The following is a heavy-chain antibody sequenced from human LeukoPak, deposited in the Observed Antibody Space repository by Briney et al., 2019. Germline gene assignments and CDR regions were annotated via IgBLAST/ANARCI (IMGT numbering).Heavy chain of an antibody. CDR1: GFTVSSNY. J-gene: IGHJ5*02. Sequence: GGSLRLSCAASGFTVSSNYMSWVRQAPGKGLEWVSVIYSGGSTYYADSVKGRFTISRDNSKNTLCLQMNSLRAEDTAVYYCARERKFDPFDPWGQGTLVTVSS. V-gene: IGHV3-66*02. CDR3: ARERKFDPFDP. D-gene: IGHD3-9*01. CDR2: IYSGGST.